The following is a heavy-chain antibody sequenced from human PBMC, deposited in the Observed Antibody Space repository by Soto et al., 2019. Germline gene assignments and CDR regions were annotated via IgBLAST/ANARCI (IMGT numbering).Heavy chain of an antibody. CDR2: ISHDGINK. CDR1: GFTFSSSA. Sequence: PGGSLRLSCAASGFTFSSSAMHWVHQAPGKGLEWVATISHDGINKYYADSMKGPFTISRDNSKNTLYLQMNTLRPEDTAVYYCARGADWFDSWGQGTLVTVSS. J-gene: IGHJ5*01. V-gene: IGHV3-30-3*01. CDR3: ARGADWFDS.